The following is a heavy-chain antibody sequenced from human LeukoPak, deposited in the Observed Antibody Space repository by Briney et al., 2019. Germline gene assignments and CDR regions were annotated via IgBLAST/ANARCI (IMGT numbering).Heavy chain of an antibody. V-gene: IGHV3-23*01. D-gene: IGHD1-1*01. J-gene: IGHJ4*02. CDR2: ISGSGGGT. CDR3: AKGDDNYYFDS. Sequence: PGGPVRLSCAACGFTFNNYAMSWVRQAQGKGLEWVSAISGSGGGTYYADSVKGRFTISTDNSKNTLYLQMNTLRAEDTAVYYCAKGDDNYYFDSWGQGTLVTVPS. CDR1: GFTFNNYA.